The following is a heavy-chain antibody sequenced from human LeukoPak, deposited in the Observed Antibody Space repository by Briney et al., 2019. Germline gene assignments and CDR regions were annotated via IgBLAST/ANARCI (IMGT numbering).Heavy chain of an antibody. V-gene: IGHV3-23*01. Sequence: GGSLRLSCAASGFTFSSNVMTWVRQAPGTGLKCVSAITGSGDTTYYADSVKGRFTIFRDNSKNTLYPQLNNLRAEDTAIYYCAKAFGTNGYYQLPIDDWGQGTLVTVSS. CDR2: ITGSGDTT. J-gene: IGHJ4*02. CDR1: GFTFSSNV. D-gene: IGHD3-22*01. CDR3: AKAFGTNGYYQLPIDD.